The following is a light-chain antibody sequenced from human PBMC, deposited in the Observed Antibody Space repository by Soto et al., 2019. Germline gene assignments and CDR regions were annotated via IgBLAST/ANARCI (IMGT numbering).Light chain of an antibody. Sequence: QSVLTQPPSVSGAPGQRVTISCTGSSSNIGAGYDVHWYQQLPGTAPKLLIYGNXNRPXGXXXRXSGSKSGTSASLAITGLQAEDEADYYCQSYDSSLSGWVFGGGTKLTVL. CDR2: GNX. CDR1: SSNIGAGYD. J-gene: IGLJ3*02. V-gene: IGLV1-40*01. CDR3: QSYDSSLSGWV.